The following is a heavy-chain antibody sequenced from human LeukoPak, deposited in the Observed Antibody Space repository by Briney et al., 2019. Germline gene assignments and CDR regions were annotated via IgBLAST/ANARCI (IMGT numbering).Heavy chain of an antibody. J-gene: IGHJ5*02. CDR1: GYTFTSYY. Sequence: ASVKVSCKASGYTFTSYYMHWVRQAPGQGLEWMGIINPSGGITSYAQKSQGRVSMTRDTSPSTVYMELCSLVSAETAVNFCARGRSGSYRWFDPGGKGTLVTVPS. V-gene: IGHV1-46*03. CDR2: INPSGGIT. CDR3: ARGRSGSYRWFDP. D-gene: IGHD1-26*01.